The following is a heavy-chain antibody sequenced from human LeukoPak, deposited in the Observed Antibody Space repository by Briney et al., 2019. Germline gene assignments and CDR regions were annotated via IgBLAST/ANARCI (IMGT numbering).Heavy chain of an antibody. V-gene: IGHV1-2*02. CDR2: INPNSGGT. CDR1: GYTFTGYY. D-gene: IGHD6-13*01. Sequence: ASVKVSCKASGYTFTGYYMNWVRQAPGQGLEWMGWINPNSGGTNYAQKFQGRVTMTRDTSISTAYMELSRLRSDDTAVYYCASTTTGYSSSHAPDYWGQGTLVTVSS. CDR3: ASTTTGYSSSHAPDY. J-gene: IGHJ4*02.